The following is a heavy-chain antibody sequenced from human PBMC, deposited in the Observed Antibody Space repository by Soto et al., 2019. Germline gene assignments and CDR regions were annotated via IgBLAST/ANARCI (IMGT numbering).Heavy chain of an antibody. V-gene: IGHV3-23*01. CDR1: GFTFIIFA. CDR3: AKEVSLGSTVDLGY. D-gene: IGHD7-27*01. Sequence: PWGSLRLSCAASGFTFIIFAIIWFRHFPWKGLEWVSTISGSGGSTYYADAVKGRFSISRDNPMGTLYLQMKSLRVEDTAIYYCAKEVSLGSTVDLGYWGQGTLVTVSS. CDR2: ISGSGGST. J-gene: IGHJ4*02.